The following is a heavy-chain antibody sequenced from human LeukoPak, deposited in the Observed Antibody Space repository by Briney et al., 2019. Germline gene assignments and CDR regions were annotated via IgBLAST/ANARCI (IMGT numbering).Heavy chain of an antibody. CDR3: ARGESPYYYDN. CDR1: GYTFSSYA. Sequence: ASVKVSCKASGYTFSSYAIHWVRQAPGQRLEWMGWINAGNGNTKYSQKFQGRVTITRDTSASTAYMELSSLRSEDTAVYYCARGESPYYYDNWGQGTLVTVSS. CDR2: INAGNGNT. V-gene: IGHV1-3*01. J-gene: IGHJ4*02.